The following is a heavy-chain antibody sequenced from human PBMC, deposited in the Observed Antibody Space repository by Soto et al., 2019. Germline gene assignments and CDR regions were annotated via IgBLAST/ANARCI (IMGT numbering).Heavy chain of an antibody. Sequence: QVQLQESGPGLVKPSETLSLTCTVSGGSVRIDNYYWSWIRQPPGKGLEWIGYIYYSGSTNYNPSLKTRVTISVDTSKTQFSLNLSSVTAADTAVYYCARDYGSYSDYWGQGTLVTVSS. V-gene: IGHV4-61*01. J-gene: IGHJ4*02. CDR3: ARDYGSYSDY. CDR1: GGSVRIDNYY. D-gene: IGHD1-26*01. CDR2: IYYSGST.